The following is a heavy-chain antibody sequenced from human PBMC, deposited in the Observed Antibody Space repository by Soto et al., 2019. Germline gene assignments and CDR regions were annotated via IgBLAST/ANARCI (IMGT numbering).Heavy chain of an antibody. V-gene: IGHV3-15*01. CDR1: GFTYNDAW. CDR3: AMFRRSNTCYGGGH. Sequence: EVQLVESGGGLVEPGGSLRLSCAASGFTYNDAWMSWVRQAPGKGLEWVGHIKSRTAGGSTDYGTPVKGRFTISRDDSNYTQYLQMIILKIEDTAMYYCAMFRRSNTCYGGGHWGRGTLLTVAS. D-gene: IGHD2-15*01. CDR2: IKSRTAGGST. J-gene: IGHJ4*02.